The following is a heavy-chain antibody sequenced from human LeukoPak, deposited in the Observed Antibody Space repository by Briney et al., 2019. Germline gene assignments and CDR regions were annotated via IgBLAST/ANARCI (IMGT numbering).Heavy chain of an antibody. J-gene: IGHJ4*02. CDR1: GYTFTSYA. V-gene: IGHV1-3*01. CDR3: ARAGKRGSCFDY. D-gene: IGHD1-26*01. Sequence: ASVKVSCKASGYTFTSYAMHWVRQAPGQRLEWMGWINAGNGNTKYSQKFQGRVTITRDTSASTAYMELSSLRSEDTAVYYCARAGKRGSCFDYWGREPVVTVSS. CDR2: INAGNGNT.